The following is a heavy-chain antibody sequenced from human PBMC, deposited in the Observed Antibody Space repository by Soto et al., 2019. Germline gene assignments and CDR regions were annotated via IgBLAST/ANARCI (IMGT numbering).Heavy chain of an antibody. Sequence: EVQLVESGGGHIQPGGSLRLSCAASGLHISNAWMNWVRQAPGKGLEWVGRIKTKGEGGPTDYPAAVKGRFIVSRDDSQHTLHLQMNSLKIEDTAVYYCTTGSVEGVWGQGTAVIVSS. J-gene: IGHJ6*02. CDR3: TTGSVEGV. CDR1: GLHISNAW. CDR2: IKTKGEGGPT. V-gene: IGHV3-15*07. D-gene: IGHD2-15*01.